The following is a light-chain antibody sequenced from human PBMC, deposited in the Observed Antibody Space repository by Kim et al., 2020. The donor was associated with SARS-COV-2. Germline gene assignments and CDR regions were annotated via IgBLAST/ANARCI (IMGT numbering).Light chain of an antibody. V-gene: IGLV1-40*01. Sequence: QSSTLSCRGSTSNVGAGYGVHWYQHLPGTAPNILIFDNTNRPSGVPDRFSGSKSGTTVSLAITGLRAEDDADYYCLSYDRSVSGYVFGTGTKVTVL. CDR3: LSYDRSVSGYV. CDR1: TSNVGAGYG. CDR2: DNT. J-gene: IGLJ1*01.